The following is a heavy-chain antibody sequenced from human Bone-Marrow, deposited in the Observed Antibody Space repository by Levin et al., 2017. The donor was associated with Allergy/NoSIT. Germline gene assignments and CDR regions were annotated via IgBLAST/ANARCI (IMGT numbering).Heavy chain of an antibody. CDR1: GYHFGDNY. CDR3: ARCSALSGGTRFFDL. D-gene: IGHD1-26*01. CDR2: SSDSGYTR. J-gene: IGHJ2*01. V-gene: IGHV3-11*01. Sequence: LSLTCVASGYHFGDNYMSWIRQPPGKGLEWIAYSSDSGYTRYLADSVKGRFTILRDNAKNSLFLEMDSLRAEDTAVYYCARCSALSGGTRFFDLWGRGTLVTVS.